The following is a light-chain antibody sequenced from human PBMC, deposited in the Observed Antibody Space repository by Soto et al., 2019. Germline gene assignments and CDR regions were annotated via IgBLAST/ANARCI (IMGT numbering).Light chain of an antibody. V-gene: IGKV3-15*01. CDR1: QSISNN. CDR3: QQCNDWPPA. CDR2: DAS. Sequence: EIVMTQSPATLSVSRRGTATLSCRASQSISNNLAWYQQKPGQAPRLLIYDASTRATGIPARFSGSGSGTEFTLTISSLQSEDFAVYYCQQCNDWPPAFGQGNKLEI. J-gene: IGKJ2*01.